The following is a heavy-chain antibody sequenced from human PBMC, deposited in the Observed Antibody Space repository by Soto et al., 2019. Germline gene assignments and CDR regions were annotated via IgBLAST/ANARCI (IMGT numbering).Heavy chain of an antibody. J-gene: IGHJ4*02. CDR2: ISGYNGNT. CDR1: GYTFSSYG. V-gene: IGHV1-18*01. D-gene: IGHD6-19*01. Sequence: QVQLVQSGAEVKKPGASVKVSCKASGYTFSSYGIWWVRQAPGQGREWMGWISGYNGNTNYAAKVQGRVTMTTDTSTSTAYMELRSLRSDATAVYYCARMVSVWYNSRDDYWGQGTLVTVYS. CDR3: ARMVSVWYNSRDDY.